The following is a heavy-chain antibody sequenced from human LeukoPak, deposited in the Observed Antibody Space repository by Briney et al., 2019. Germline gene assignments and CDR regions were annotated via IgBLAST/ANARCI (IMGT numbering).Heavy chain of an antibody. D-gene: IGHD3-3*01. V-gene: IGHV4-39*01. CDR3: ATPTVDYDFWSGYLRGYYFDY. CDR1: GGSISSSSYY. Sequence: KPSETLSLTCTVSGGSISSSSYYWGWIRQPPGKGLEWIGSIYYSGSTYYNPSLKSRVTISVDTSENQFSLKLSSVTAADTAVYYCATPTVDYDFWSGYLRGYYFDYWGQGTLVTVSS. J-gene: IGHJ4*02. CDR2: IYYSGST.